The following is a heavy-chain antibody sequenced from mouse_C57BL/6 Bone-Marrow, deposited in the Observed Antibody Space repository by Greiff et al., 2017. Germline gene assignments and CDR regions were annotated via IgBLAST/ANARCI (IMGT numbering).Heavy chain of an antibody. CDR2: IHPSDSDT. V-gene: IGHV1-74*01. CDR3: AMPLYDGYGAWFAY. D-gene: IGHD2-3*01. CDR1: GYTFTSYW. Sequence: QVQLQQPGAELVKPGASVTVSCKASGYTFTSYWMHWVKQRPGQGLEWIGRIHPSDSDTNYNQKFKGKATLTVDTSSSTAYMQLSSLTSEDSAVYYCAMPLYDGYGAWFAYWGQGTLVTVSA. J-gene: IGHJ3*01.